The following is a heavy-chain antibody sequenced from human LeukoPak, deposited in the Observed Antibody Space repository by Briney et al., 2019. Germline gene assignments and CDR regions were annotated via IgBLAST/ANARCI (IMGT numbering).Heavy chain of an antibody. D-gene: IGHD3-10*02. CDR2: ISYDGSNK. CDR1: GFTFNSYR. Sequence: PGGSLRLSCEASGFTFNSYRMNWVRQAPGKGLEWVAVISYDGSNKYYADSVKGRFTISRDNSKNTLYLQMNSLRAEDTAVYYCARDVQMKSRGFYYYYYMDVWGKGTTVTVSS. V-gene: IGHV3-30-3*01. CDR3: ARDVQMKSRGFYYYYYMDV. J-gene: IGHJ6*03.